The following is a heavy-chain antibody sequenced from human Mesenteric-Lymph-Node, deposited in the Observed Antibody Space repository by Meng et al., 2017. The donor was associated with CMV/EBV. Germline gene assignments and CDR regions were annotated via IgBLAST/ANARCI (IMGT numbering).Heavy chain of an antibody. CDR2: ISSGPSYI. J-gene: IGHJ4*02. D-gene: IGHD3-3*01. Sequence: GFTFNNYEMHWVRQAPGKGLEWVSSISSGPSYIYYADSLKGRFTISRDNAKNSLYLQMNSLRDEDTAVYYCARANDFWSGPYYFDYWGQGTLVTVSS. V-gene: IGHV3-21*01. CDR3: ARANDFWSGPYYFDY. CDR1: GFTFNNYE.